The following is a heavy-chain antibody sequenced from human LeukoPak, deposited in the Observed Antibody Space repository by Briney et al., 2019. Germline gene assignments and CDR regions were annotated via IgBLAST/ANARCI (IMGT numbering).Heavy chain of an antibody. J-gene: IGHJ3*02. CDR2: ISAYNGNT. D-gene: IGHD6-19*01. V-gene: IGHV1-18*01. CDR3: ARPVSGWDDPFDI. Sequence: ASVKVSCKASGYTFTSYGISWVRQAPGQGLEWMGWISAYNGNTNYAQKLQGRVTITTDTSTSTAYMELRSLRSDGSAVYYCARPVSGWDDPFDIWGQGTMVTVSS. CDR1: GYTFTSYG.